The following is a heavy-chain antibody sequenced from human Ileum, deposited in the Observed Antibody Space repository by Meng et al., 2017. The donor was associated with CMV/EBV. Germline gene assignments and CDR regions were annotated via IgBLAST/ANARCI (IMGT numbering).Heavy chain of an antibody. CDR1: EFAFSTDS. D-gene: IGHD2/OR15-2a*01. CDR3: VRSKALLDPADY. Sequence: CGASEFAFSTDSMPWVRQAPGKGLEWVSSISKGSTYIYYGDSVKGRFTISRDNADNSVFLQMNSLRAEDTGVYYCVRSKALLDPADYWGQGTLVTVSS. J-gene: IGHJ4*02. CDR2: ISKGSTYI. V-gene: IGHV3-21*06.